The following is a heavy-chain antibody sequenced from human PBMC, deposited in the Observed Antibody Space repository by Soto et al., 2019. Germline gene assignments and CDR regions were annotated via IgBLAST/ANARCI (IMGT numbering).Heavy chain of an antibody. J-gene: IGHJ4*02. CDR2: MNPNSGNT. V-gene: IGHV1-8*01. CDR1: GYTFTSYD. D-gene: IGHD3-3*01. Sequence: ASVKVSCKASGYTFTSYDINWVRQATGQGLEWMGWMNPNSGNTGYAQKFQGRVTMTRNTSISTAYMELSSLRAEDTAVYYCAKDAGWSGWQLFDCWGQGTLVTVSS. CDR3: AKDAGWSGWQLFDC.